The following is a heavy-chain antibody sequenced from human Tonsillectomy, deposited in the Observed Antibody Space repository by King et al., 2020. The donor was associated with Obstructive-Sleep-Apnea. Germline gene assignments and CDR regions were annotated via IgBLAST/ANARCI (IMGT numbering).Heavy chain of an antibody. D-gene: IGHD6-19*01. Sequence: VQLVESGGGLVQPGRFLRLSCAASGFIFDDYAMHWVRQAPGKGLELVSGISWNSGSIGYADSVKGRFTISRDNAKNSLHLQMNSLRAEDTAFYYCAKDNSSGWYRGLDYWGQGTLVIVSS. CDR2: ISWNSGSI. V-gene: IGHV3-9*01. CDR3: AKDNSSGWYRGLDY. CDR1: GFIFDDYA. J-gene: IGHJ4*02.